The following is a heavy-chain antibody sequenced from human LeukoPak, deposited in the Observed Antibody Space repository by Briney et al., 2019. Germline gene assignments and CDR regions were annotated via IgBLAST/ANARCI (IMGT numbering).Heavy chain of an antibody. Sequence: PGGSLRLSCAASGFTFSYYWMSWVRQAPGKGLEWVANIKQDGSETYYADSVKGRFTISRDNAKNSVYLQVNSLRTEDTAVCYCARDAAIVGTHPPDYWGQGTLVTVSS. CDR3: ARDAAIVGTHPPDY. CDR2: IKQDGSET. V-gene: IGHV3-7*01. D-gene: IGHD1-26*01. J-gene: IGHJ4*02. CDR1: GFTFSYYW.